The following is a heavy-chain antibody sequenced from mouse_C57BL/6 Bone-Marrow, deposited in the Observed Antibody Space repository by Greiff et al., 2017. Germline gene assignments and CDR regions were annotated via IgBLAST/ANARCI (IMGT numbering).Heavy chain of an antibody. CDR3: TYYYGSSYQFAY. CDR1: GFTFSNYW. J-gene: IGHJ3*01. V-gene: IGHV6-3*01. D-gene: IGHD1-1*01. CDR2: IRLKSDNYAT. Sequence: EVQLQESGGGLVQPGGSMKLSCVASGFTFSNYWMNWVRQSPEKGLEWVAQIRLKSDNYATHYAESVKGRFTISRDDSKSSVYLQMNNLRAEDTGIYYCTYYYGSSYQFAYWGQGTLVTVSA.